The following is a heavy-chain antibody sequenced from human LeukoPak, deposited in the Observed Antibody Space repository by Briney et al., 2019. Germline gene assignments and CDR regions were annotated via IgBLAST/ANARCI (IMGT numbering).Heavy chain of an antibody. D-gene: IGHD1-26*01. Sequence: GGSLRLSCAASGFTFRSYGMHWVRQAPGKGLEWVAVISNDGGTEYYADSVKGRFTISRDNSKNTLSLQMNSLRAEDTAVCYCTKEAASGSPYSFDYWGQGTLVTVSS. V-gene: IGHV3-30*18. CDR3: TKEAASGSPYSFDY. CDR1: GFTFRSYG. J-gene: IGHJ4*02. CDR2: ISNDGGTE.